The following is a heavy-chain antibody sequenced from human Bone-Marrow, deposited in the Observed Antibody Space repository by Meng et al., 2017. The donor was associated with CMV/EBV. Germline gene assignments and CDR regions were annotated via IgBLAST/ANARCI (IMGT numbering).Heavy chain of an antibody. CDR3: ARDGGYYYFDY. CDR1: GFTFSSYA. CDR2: IYYSGST. Sequence: ESLKISCAASGFTFSSYAMSWVRQAPGKGLEWIGYIYYSGSTNYNPSLKSRVTISVDTSKSQFSLNLSSVTAADTAVYYCARDGGYYYFDYWGQGALVTVSS. V-gene: IGHV4-59*01. J-gene: IGHJ4*02. D-gene: IGHD2-15*01.